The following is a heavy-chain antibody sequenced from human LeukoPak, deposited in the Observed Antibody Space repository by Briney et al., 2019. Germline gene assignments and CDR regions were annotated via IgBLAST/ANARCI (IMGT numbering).Heavy chain of an antibody. CDR1: GFSLSDYW. Sequence: GGSLRLSCVGSGFSLSDYWMHWVRQTPGKGLMWVSRITSDGSTTWYADSVMGRFTVSSDNAKNTLFLEMNSLRDEDTAVYYCAGDYIWGRLFWGQGTLVTVSS. V-gene: IGHV3-74*01. CDR3: AGDYIWGRLF. D-gene: IGHD3-16*01. J-gene: IGHJ4*01. CDR2: ITSDGSTT.